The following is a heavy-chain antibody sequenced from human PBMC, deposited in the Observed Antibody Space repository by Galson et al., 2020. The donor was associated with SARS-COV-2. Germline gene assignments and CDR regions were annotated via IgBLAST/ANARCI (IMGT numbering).Heavy chain of an antibody. CDR2: IYPGDSRT. V-gene: IGHV5-51*01. J-gene: IGHJ4*02. D-gene: IGHD1-1*01. CDR1: GYSFSTYW. Sequence: GESLKISCKASGYSFSTYWIAWVRQVPGKGLEWMGIIYPGDSRTIYGPSFAGQVTISVDKSINTAYLQWDSLKASDTAIFYCAKSRTPARMLSERPLDYWGQRTLVTVSS. CDR3: AKSRTPARMLSERPLDY.